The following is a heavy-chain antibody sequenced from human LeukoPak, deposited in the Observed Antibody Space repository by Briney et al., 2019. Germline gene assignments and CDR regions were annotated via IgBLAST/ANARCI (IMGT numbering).Heavy chain of an antibody. CDR1: GYSFTSYW. CDR2: IYPGDSDT. Sequence: GESLKISCKGSGYSFTSYWIGWVRQMPGKGLEWMGIIYPGDSDTRYRPSFQGQVTMSADKSISTVYLQWSSVKASDTAMYYCARRYCSSTTCRHYFDYWGQGTLVTVSS. J-gene: IGHJ4*02. CDR3: ARRYCSSTTCRHYFDY. V-gene: IGHV5-51*01. D-gene: IGHD2-2*01.